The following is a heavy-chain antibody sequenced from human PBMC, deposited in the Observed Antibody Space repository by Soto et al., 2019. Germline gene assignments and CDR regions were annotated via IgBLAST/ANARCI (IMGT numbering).Heavy chain of an antibody. J-gene: IGHJ4*02. Sequence: EVQLVESGGGLVQPGGSLRLSCAASGFTVSSNYMSWVRQAPGKGREGVSVIYSGGSTYYADSVKGRLPISRDNSKNTLYLKMNSLRAEDTAVYYCARDLFRGYSSGWYVFGYWGQGTLVNVSS. CDR3: ARDLFRGYSSGWYVFGY. CDR2: IYSGGST. D-gene: IGHD6-19*01. CDR1: GFTVSSNY. V-gene: IGHV3-66*01.